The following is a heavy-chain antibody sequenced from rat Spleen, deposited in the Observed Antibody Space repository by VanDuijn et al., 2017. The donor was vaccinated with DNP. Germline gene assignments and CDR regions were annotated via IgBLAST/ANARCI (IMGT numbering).Heavy chain of an antibody. CDR3: TTRGDFDY. Sequence: EVQLVESGGGLVQSGRSLKVSCAASGFTFSDYNMAWVRQAPKKGLEWVATITYDGSRTYYRDSVKGRFTISRDNAKNTLYLQMDSLRSEDTATYYCTTRGDFDYWGQGVMVTVSS. CDR2: ITYDGSRT. J-gene: IGHJ2*01. CDR1: GFTFSDYN. V-gene: IGHV5S10*01.